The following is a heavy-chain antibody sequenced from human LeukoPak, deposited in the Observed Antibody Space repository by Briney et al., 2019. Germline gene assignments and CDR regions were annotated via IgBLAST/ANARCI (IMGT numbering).Heavy chain of an antibody. J-gene: IGHJ4*02. D-gene: IGHD6-13*01. V-gene: IGHV3-21*01. CDR3: ARVPAAGTYFDY. CDR1: GWTFSSYS. CDR2: ISSSSSYI. Sequence: AGGSLLNSGERRGWTFSSYSLNWYHQDQGKGLEWVSSISSSSSYIYYADSVKGRFTISRDNAKNSLYLQMNSLRAEDTAVYYCARVPAAGTYFDYWGQGTLVTVSS.